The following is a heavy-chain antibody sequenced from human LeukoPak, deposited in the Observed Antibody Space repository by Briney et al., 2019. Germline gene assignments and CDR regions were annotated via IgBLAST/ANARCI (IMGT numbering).Heavy chain of an antibody. Sequence: EGSLRLSCAASGFTFSDYYMSWIRQAPGKGLEWVSYISSSGSTIYYADSVKGRFTISRDNANNALNLQINSLRAEDTALYYCARGDGTSSGLYFHYWGQGTLVTVSS. CDR1: GFTFSDYY. J-gene: IGHJ4*02. CDR3: ARGDGTSSGLYFHY. CDR2: ISSSGSTI. D-gene: IGHD6-6*01. V-gene: IGHV3-11*04.